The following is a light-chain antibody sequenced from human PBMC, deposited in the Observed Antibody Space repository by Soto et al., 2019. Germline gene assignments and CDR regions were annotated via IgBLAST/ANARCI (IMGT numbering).Light chain of an antibody. CDR2: WAS. J-gene: IGKJ1*01. V-gene: IGKV4-1*01. CDR1: QSVLYRSNNKNY. CDR3: QQYYSSPWT. Sequence: DIVMIQSPDSLAVSLGERATINCNSGQSVLYRSNNKNYLAWYQQKPGQPPKLLIYWASTRESGVPDRFSGSGSGTDFTLTISSLQAEDVAVYYCQQYYSSPWTFGQGTKVEIK.